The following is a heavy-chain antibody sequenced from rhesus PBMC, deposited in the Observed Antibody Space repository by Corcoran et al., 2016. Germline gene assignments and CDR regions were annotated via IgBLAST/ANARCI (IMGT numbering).Heavy chain of an antibody. CDR2: ITYMERT. D-gene: IGHD3-28*01. CDR3: ASPSGYYTYAFDF. V-gene: IGHV4-122*02. CDR1: GGSISSGYYY. Sequence: QVQLQESGPGLVKPSETLSLTCAVSGGSISSGYYYWSWIRQPPGKGREWIGYITYMERTSYNPSLKSRFTISRDTSKNQFSLKLSSVTAADTAVYYCASPSGYYTYAFDFWGQGLRVTVSS. J-gene: IGHJ3*01.